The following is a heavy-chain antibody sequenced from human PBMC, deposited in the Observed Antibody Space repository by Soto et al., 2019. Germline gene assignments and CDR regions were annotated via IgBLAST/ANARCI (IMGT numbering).Heavy chain of an antibody. V-gene: IGHV4-39*01. CDR2: IYYSGST. CDR1: GGSISSSSYY. J-gene: IGHJ4*02. CDR3: ARHNIFTSSGWSFDY. D-gene: IGHD6-19*01. Sequence: SETLSLTCTVSGGSISSSSYYWGWIRQPPGKGLEWIGSIYYSGSTYYNPSLKSRVTISVDTSKNQFSLKLSSVTAADTAVYYCARHNIFTSSGWSFDYWGQGTLVTVSS.